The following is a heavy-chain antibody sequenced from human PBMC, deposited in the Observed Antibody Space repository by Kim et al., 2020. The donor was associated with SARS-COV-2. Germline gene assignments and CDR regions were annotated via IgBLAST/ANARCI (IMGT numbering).Heavy chain of an antibody. V-gene: IGHV3-23*01. CDR2: ISGSGGST. J-gene: IGHJ5*02. CDR3: ANQNTYYYGSGSYYSWGTWFDP. CDR1: GFTFSSYA. Sequence: GGSLRLSCAASGFTFSSYAMSWVRQAPGKGLEWVSAISGSGGSTYYADSVKGRFTISRDNSKNTLYLQMNSLRAEDTAVYYCANQNTYYYGSGSYYSWGTWFDPWGQGTLVTVSS. D-gene: IGHD3-10*01.